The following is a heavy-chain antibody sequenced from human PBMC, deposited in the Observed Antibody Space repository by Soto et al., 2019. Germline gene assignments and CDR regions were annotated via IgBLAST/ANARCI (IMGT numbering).Heavy chain of an antibody. CDR3: ARLSAAVAFDV. D-gene: IGHD2-2*01. CDR1: DGSTSNSH. V-gene: IGHV4-59*08. Sequence: PSQSLSPTYTFSDGSTSNSHWSLIRQPPGKGLEWIGYISYTVTTHYNPSLKSRVTISLDVSKNQFFLKMNSVTAADTAVYYCARLSAAVAFDVRGQGTMVT. CDR2: ISYTVTT. J-gene: IGHJ3*01.